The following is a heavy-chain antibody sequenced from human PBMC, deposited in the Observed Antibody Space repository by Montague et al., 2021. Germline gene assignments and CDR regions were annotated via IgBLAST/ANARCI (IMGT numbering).Heavy chain of an antibody. Sequence: CAISGDSVANNNVAWNWNRESPSSRLEWLGRTYYRSTWYTDYAVSVKGRIAINPDTSKNQFSLQLNSVTPEDTAVYYCAREGVGDLLFSFDSWGQGTLVTVSS. CDR2: TYYRSTWYT. CDR1: GDSVANNNVA. D-gene: IGHD3-10*01. CDR3: AREGVGDLLFSFDS. V-gene: IGHV6-1*01. J-gene: IGHJ4*02.